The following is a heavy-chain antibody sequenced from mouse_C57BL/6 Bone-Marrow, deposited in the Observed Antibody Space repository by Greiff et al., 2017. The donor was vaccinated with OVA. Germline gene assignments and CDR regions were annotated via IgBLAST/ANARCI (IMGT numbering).Heavy chain of an antibody. CDR1: GFTFSSYG. V-gene: IGHV5-6*01. Sequence: EVQVVESGGDLVKPGGSLKLSCAASGFTFSSYGMSWVRQTPDKRLEWVATISSGGSYTYYPDSVKGRFTISRDNAKNTLYLQMSSLKSEDPAMYYCARHPFYYYGSSPFDYWGQGTTLTVSS. CDR3: ARHPFYYYGSSPFDY. CDR2: ISSGGSYT. D-gene: IGHD1-1*01. J-gene: IGHJ2*01.